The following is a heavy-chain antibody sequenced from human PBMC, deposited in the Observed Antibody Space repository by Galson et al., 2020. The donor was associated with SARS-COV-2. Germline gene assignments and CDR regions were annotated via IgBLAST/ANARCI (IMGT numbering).Heavy chain of an antibody. CDR3: ARDRSIAAFDY. CDR1: GFTFSSYW. Sequence: GESLKISCAASGFTFSSYWMSWVRQAPGKGLEGVANIKQDGSEKYYVDSVKGRFTISRDNAKNSLYLQMNSLRAEDTAVYYCARDRSIAAFDYWGQGTLVTVSS. V-gene: IGHV3-7*01. D-gene: IGHD6-6*01. J-gene: IGHJ4*02. CDR2: IKQDGSEK.